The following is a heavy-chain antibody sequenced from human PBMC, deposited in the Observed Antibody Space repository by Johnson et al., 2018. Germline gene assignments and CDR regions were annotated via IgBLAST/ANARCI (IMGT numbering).Heavy chain of an antibody. Sequence: QVQLQESGGGVVQPGRSLRLSCAASGFTFSDHSMHWVRQAPGKGLEWLSVISHDGTYDSYADSVKGRFTISRDNSKNTLYLQMNSLRAKDTAVYFCARVSGYYTGYFDAWGLGTLVAVSA. V-gene: IGHV3-30*14. J-gene: IGHJ4*02. D-gene: IGHD3-3*01. CDR3: ARVSGYYTGYFDA. CDR1: GFTFSDHS. CDR2: ISHDGTYD.